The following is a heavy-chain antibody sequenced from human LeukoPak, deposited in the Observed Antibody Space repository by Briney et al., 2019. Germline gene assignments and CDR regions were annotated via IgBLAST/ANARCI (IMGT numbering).Heavy chain of an antibody. CDR1: GFTFSGYS. CDR3: ARDPGGVVYFDY. D-gene: IGHD2-8*01. Sequence: GGSLRLSCAASGFTFSGYSMNWVRQAPGKGLEWVSSISSSSSYIYYADSVKGRFTISRDNAKNSLYLQMNSLRAEDTALYYCARDPGGVVYFDYWGQGTLVTVSS. J-gene: IGHJ4*02. CDR2: ISSSSSYI. V-gene: IGHV3-21*01.